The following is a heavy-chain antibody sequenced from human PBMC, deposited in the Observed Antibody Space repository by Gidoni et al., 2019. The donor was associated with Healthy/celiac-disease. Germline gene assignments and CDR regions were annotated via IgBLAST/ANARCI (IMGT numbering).Heavy chain of an antibody. J-gene: IGHJ4*02. CDR3: ANDQFIVAL. V-gene: IGHV3-23*04. CDR1: GFTVSSYA. CDR2: ISGRAGIT. D-gene: IGHD3-16*02. Sequence: EVQLVEAGGGLVKRGGSLRRSCAAAGFTVSSYAMSWVRQAPGKGLAWVSAISGRAGITYYADSVKGRSTISTDHSTTTLHLQLNRLRAEDTAVYYCANDQFIVALWGQGTLATVSS.